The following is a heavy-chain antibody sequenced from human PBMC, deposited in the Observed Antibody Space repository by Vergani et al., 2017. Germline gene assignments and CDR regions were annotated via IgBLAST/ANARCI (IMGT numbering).Heavy chain of an antibody. CDR3: ARGPGFTIFGPVGYYYGMDV. CDR2: IIPILGIA. V-gene: IGHV1-69*02. Sequence: QVQLVQSGAEVKKPGSSVKVSCKASGGTFSSYTISWVRQAPGQGLEWMGRIIPILGIANYAQKFQGRVTITADKSTITAYMELSSLRSEDTAVYYCARGPGFTIFGPVGYYYGMDVWGQGTTVTVSS. D-gene: IGHD3-3*01. CDR1: GGTFSSYT. J-gene: IGHJ6*02.